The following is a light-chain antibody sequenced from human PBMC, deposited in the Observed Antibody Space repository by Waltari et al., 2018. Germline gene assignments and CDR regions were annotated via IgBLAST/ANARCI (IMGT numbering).Light chain of an antibody. J-gene: IGLJ2*01. CDR1: SSNIGNNN. Sequence: QSVLTQPPSVSGTPGQSVTISCSGSSSNIGNNNVNWYQQFPGAAPTLLISFTTQRPSGVPDRFSGSKSGPSASLAISRLQSEDEADYYCGAWDDSLNGRVFGGGTKLTVL. V-gene: IGLV1-44*01. CDR2: FTT. CDR3: GAWDDSLNGRV.